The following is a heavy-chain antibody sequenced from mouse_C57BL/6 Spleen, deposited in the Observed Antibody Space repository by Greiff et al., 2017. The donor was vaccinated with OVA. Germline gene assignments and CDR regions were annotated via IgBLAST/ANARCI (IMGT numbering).Heavy chain of an antibody. Sequence: QVQLKQFGAELVKPGASVKMSCKASGYTFTTYPIEWMKQNHGKSLEWIGNFHPYNDDTKYNEKFKGKATLTVEKSSSTVYLELSRLTSDDSAVYYCARSAYGSSSWFAYWGQGTLVTVSA. D-gene: IGHD1-1*01. J-gene: IGHJ3*01. CDR1: GYTFTTYP. CDR2: FHPYNDDT. CDR3: ARSAYGSSSWFAY. V-gene: IGHV1-47*01.